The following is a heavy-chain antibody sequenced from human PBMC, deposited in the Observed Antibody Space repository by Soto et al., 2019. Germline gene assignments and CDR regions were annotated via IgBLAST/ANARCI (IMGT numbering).Heavy chain of an antibody. J-gene: IGHJ4*02. Sequence: VQLVESGGGVVQPGRSLRLSCAASGFTFSDYAMHWVRQAPGKGLEWVAVVSHDGRNTHYADSVKGRFTISRDSSKNTVSREMPSRRAGDPAVYYCAKGGRQWLVTSDFNYWGQGALVTVSS. CDR2: VSHDGRNT. CDR3: AKGGRQWLVTSDFNY. D-gene: IGHD6-19*01. V-gene: IGHV3-30*18. CDR1: GFTFSDYA.